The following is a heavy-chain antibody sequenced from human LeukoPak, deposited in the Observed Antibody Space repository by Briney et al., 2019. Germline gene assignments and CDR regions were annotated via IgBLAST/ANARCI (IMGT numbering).Heavy chain of an antibody. CDR3: ARDPWRSGRFDY. Sequence: PSETLSLTCTVSGGSISNYYWSWIRQPPGKGLEWIGYIYYSGSTDYNPSLKSRVTISVDTSKNQFSLNLSSVTAADTAVYYCARDPWRSGRFDYWGQGTLVTVSS. J-gene: IGHJ4*02. CDR1: GGSISNYY. D-gene: IGHD6-25*01. V-gene: IGHV4-59*01. CDR2: IYYSGST.